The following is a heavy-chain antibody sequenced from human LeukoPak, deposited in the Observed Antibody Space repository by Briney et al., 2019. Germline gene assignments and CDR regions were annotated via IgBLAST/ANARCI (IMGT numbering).Heavy chain of an antibody. CDR3: ARSWPLDYDSVWFDP. Sequence: KTSETLSLTCTVSGGSISSSSYYWGWFRQPPGKGLEWIGSIYYSGSTYYNPSLKSRVTISVDTSKNQFSLKLSSVTAADTAVYYCARSWPLDYDSVWFDPWGQGTLVTVSS. CDR1: GGSISSSSYY. D-gene: IGHD3-22*01. J-gene: IGHJ5*02. V-gene: IGHV4-39*01. CDR2: IYYSGST.